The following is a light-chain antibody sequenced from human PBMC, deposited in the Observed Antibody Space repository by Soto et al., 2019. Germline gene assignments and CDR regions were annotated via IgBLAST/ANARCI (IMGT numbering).Light chain of an antibody. V-gene: IGKV3D-15*01. Sequence: EIVLTQSPGTLSLSPGERVTLSCSASQSVSSNLAWYQQKPGQAPRLLIYGVYTRAPGIPARFSGSGSGTEFTLTISSLQSEDFAVYYCQQYHSWPPRTFGQGTKVDIK. CDR1: QSVSSN. CDR3: QQYHSWPPRT. J-gene: IGKJ1*01. CDR2: GVY.